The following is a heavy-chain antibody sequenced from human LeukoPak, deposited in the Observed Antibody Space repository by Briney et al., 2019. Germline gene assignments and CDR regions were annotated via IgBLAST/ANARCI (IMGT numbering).Heavy chain of an antibody. Sequence: GGSLRLSCAASGFMFSTYWMSWVRQAPGKGLEWVASISSSSLYIYHADSVKGRFIISRDNAKTSLFLQMNSLRADDTAVYFCARGTRPDSSGYTYYYYGMDVWGQGTTVTVSS. CDR1: GFMFSTYW. CDR3: ARGTRPDSSGYTYYYYGMDV. CDR2: ISSSSLYI. D-gene: IGHD3-22*01. V-gene: IGHV3-21*01. J-gene: IGHJ6*02.